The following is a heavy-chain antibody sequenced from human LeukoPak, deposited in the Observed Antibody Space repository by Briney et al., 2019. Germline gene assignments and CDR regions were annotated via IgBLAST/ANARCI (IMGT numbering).Heavy chain of an antibody. J-gene: IGHJ4*02. D-gene: IGHD3-10*01. CDR1: GFTFSSYW. CDR2: IKQDGSAK. Sequence: PGGSLRLSCAASGFTFSSYWMSWVRQAPGKGLEWVANIKQDGSAKYYVDSVKGRFTISRDNAKNSLYLQMNSLRAEDTAVYYCARDYYGSGSSHNYWGQGTLVTVSS. V-gene: IGHV3-7*01. CDR3: ARDYYGSGSSHNY.